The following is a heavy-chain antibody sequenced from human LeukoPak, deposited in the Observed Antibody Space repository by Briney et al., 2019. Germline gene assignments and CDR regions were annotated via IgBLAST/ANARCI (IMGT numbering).Heavy chain of an antibody. CDR2: IYYSGST. Sequence: SQTLSLTCTVSGGSISSGGYYWSWIRQHPGKGLEWIGYIYYSGSTYYNPSLKCRVTISVDTSKNQFSLKLSSVTAADTAVYYCARDSYGDYEADYYYYYGMDVWGQGTTVTVSS. V-gene: IGHV4-31*03. CDR1: GGSISSGGYY. CDR3: ARDSYGDYEADYYYYYGMDV. J-gene: IGHJ6*02. D-gene: IGHD4-17*01.